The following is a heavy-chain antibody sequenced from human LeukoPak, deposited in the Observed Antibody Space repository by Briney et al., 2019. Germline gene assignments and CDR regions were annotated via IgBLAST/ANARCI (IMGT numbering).Heavy chain of an antibody. V-gene: IGHV3-9*01. D-gene: IGHD3-10*01. CDR2: ISWNSGSI. CDR3: ARDGPMVRGVMNY. J-gene: IGHJ4*02. CDR1: GFTFDDYA. Sequence: GGSLRLSCAASGFTFDDYAMHWVRQAPGKGLEWVSGISWNSGSIGYADSVKGRFTISRDNAKNSLYLQMNSLRAEDTAVYYCARDGPMVRGVMNYWGQGTLVTVSS.